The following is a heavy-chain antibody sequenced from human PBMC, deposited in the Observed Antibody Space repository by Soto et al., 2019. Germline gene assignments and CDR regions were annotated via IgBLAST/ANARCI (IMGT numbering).Heavy chain of an antibody. V-gene: IGHV3-23*01. CDR3: AKDVEVRGENWYYYYMDV. J-gene: IGHJ6*03. Sequence: EVQLLEFGGGLVQPGGSLRLSCAASGFTFSSYAMTWVRQAPGKGLEWVSTVSGSGGRTYYADSVKGRFTISRDNSKSTLYLQMNSLRAEDTAVYYCAKDVEVRGENWYYYYMDVWGKGTTVTVSS. D-gene: IGHD3-10*01. CDR2: VSGSGGRT. CDR1: GFTFSSYA.